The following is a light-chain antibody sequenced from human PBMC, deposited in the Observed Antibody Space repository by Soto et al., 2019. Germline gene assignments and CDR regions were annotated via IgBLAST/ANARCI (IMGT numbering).Light chain of an antibody. CDR1: QSLSGW. J-gene: IGKJ1*01. Sequence: DIQVTQSPSTLSASVGDRVTITCRASQSLSGWVAWYQQKPGKAPILLIYDASSLNGGVPSRFSGSGSGTEFTLSISSLQPDDFATYYCQQYNNYPWTFGQGTKVAV. CDR3: QQYNNYPWT. V-gene: IGKV1-5*01. CDR2: DAS.